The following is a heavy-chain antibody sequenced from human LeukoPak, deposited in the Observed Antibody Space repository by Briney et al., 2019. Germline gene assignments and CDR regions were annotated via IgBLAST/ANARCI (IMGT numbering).Heavy chain of an antibody. D-gene: IGHD6-13*01. Sequence: GESLKISCKGSGYSFTSYWIGWVRQMPGKGLERTGIIYPGDSDTRYSPSFQGQVTISADKSISTAYLQWSSLTASDTAMYYCARRVSGTKFDYWGQGTLVTVSS. CDR1: GYSFTSYW. J-gene: IGHJ4*02. CDR3: ARRVSGTKFDY. V-gene: IGHV5-51*01. CDR2: IYPGDSDT.